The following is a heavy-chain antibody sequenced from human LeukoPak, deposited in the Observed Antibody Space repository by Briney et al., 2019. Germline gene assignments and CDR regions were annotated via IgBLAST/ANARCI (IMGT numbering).Heavy chain of an antibody. D-gene: IGHD6-13*01. Sequence: ASVTVSCKACGSTFTSYYLHWVRQAPGQGREWVGVINPSGGTTTCAQKFQGRVTMTSDTSTGTIYMELSSLRSEDTAIYYCAGVRKQQVVGYYYYGMDVWGQGTTVTVSS. V-gene: IGHV1-46*01. CDR2: INPSGGTT. J-gene: IGHJ6*02. CDR3: AGVRKQQVVGYYYYGMDV. CDR1: GSTFTSYY.